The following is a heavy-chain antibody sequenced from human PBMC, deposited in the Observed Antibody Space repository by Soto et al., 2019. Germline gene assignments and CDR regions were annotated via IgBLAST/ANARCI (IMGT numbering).Heavy chain of an antibody. V-gene: IGHV4-39*01. CDR1: GGSISTSSYY. Sequence: SETLSLTCTVSGGSISTSSYYWGWIRQPPGKGLEWIGSIYFSGSTYYNPSLKSRVAISVDTSKNPFSLKLSSVTAADAAVYYCASRDPQTGTTFGAFDIWGQGTMVTVSS. CDR3: ASRDPQTGTTFGAFDI. J-gene: IGHJ3*02. CDR2: IYFSGST. D-gene: IGHD1-1*01.